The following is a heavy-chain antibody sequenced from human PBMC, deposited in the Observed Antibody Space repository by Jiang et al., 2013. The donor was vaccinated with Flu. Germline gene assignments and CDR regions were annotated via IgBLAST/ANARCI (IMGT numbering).Heavy chain of an antibody. J-gene: IGHJ6*03. V-gene: IGHV6-1*01. D-gene: IGHD2-2*02. CDR1: GDSVSSNSAA. CDR3: ARDLGYCSSTSCYIYYYYMDV. CDR2: TYYRSKWYN. Sequence: QTLSLTCAISGDSVSSNSAAWNWIRQSPSRGLEWLGRTYYRSKWYNDYAVSVKSRITINPDTSKNQFSLQLNSVTPEDTAVYYCARDLGYCSSTSCYIYYYYMDVWGKGTTVTVSS.